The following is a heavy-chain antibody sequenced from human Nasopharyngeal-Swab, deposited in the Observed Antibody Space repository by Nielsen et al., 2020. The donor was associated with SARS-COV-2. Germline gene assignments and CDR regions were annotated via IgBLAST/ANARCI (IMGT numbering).Heavy chain of an antibody. V-gene: IGHV3-23*01. CDR3: AKAYLVAAAGTMGY. CDR2: ISGSGGST. J-gene: IGHJ4*02. CDR1: GFTFSSYA. Sequence: GGSMRLSCTAYGFTFSSYAMSWVRQAPGKGLEWVSAISGSGGSTYYADSVKGRFTISRDNSKNTLYLQMNSLRAEDTAVYYCAKAYLVAAAGTMGYWGQGTLVTVSS. D-gene: IGHD6-13*01.